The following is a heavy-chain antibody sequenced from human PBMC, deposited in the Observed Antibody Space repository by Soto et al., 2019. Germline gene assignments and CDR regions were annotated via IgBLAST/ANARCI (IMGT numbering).Heavy chain of an antibody. CDR1: GYSFTDYH. D-gene: IGHD2-8*01. Sequence: GASVKVSCKASGYSFTDYHIHWVRQAPGQGLEWLGRINPKSGGTSTAQKFQGWVTMTRDRSISTVYMELTRLRSDDTAVYFCARGHSTDCSNGVCSFFYNHEMDVWGQGTPITV. CDR3: ARGHSTDCSNGVCSFFYNHEMDV. V-gene: IGHV1-2*04. CDR2: INPKSGGT. J-gene: IGHJ6*02.